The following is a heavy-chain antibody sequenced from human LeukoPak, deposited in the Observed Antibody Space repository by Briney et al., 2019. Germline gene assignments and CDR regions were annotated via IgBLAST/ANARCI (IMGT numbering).Heavy chain of an antibody. Sequence: PGGSLRLSCVMSGFTLSSFTMHWVRQAPGKGLEWVASISSSSSHTYYADSLKGRFIISRDNAKNSLSLQMNSLRAEDTAVYYCAGSWDYYGSGSYYTYIDYWGQGTLVTVSS. CDR1: GFTLSSFT. CDR2: ISSSSSHT. CDR3: AGSWDYYGSGSYYTYIDY. J-gene: IGHJ4*02. D-gene: IGHD3-10*01. V-gene: IGHV3-21*04.